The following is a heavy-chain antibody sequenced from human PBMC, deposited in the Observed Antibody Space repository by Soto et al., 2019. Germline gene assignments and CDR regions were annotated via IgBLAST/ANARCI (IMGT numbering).Heavy chain of an antibody. Sequence: PSETLSLTCTVSGGSISSYYWSWIRQPAGKGLEWIGRIYTSGSTNYNPSLKSRVTMSVDTSKNQFSLKLSSVTAADTAVYYCAISPTPTYYDILAGYYEGHYYFDYWGQGTLVAASS. CDR3: AISPTPTYYDILAGYYEGHYYFDY. D-gene: IGHD3-9*01. CDR2: IYTSGST. J-gene: IGHJ4*02. CDR1: GGSISSYY. V-gene: IGHV4-4*07.